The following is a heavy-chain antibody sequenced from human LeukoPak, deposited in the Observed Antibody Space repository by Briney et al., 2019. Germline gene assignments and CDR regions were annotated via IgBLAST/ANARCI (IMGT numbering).Heavy chain of an antibody. D-gene: IGHD5-24*01. CDR1: GYSFTSYW. Sequence: GEPLKISCKGSGYSFTSYWIGWVRQMPGKGLEWMGIIYTGDSDTRYSPSFQGQVTISADKSISTAYLQWSSLKASDTAMYYCARLGRWLHDAFDIWGQGTMVTVSS. CDR3: ARLGRWLHDAFDI. CDR2: IYTGDSDT. V-gene: IGHV5-51*01. J-gene: IGHJ3*02.